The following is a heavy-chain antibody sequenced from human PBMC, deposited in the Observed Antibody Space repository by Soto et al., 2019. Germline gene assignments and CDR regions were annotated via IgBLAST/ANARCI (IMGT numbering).Heavy chain of an antibody. CDR2: INPNSGGT. CDR3: ARGYYGSGSLYYYYYGMDV. Sequence: GASVKVSCKASGYTFTGYYMHWVRQAPGQGLEWMGWINPNSGGTNYAQKFQGWVTMTRDTSISTAYMELSRLRSDDTAVYYCARGYYGSGSLYYYYYGMDVWGQGTTVTVSS. D-gene: IGHD3-10*01. J-gene: IGHJ6*02. V-gene: IGHV1-2*04. CDR1: GYTFTGYY.